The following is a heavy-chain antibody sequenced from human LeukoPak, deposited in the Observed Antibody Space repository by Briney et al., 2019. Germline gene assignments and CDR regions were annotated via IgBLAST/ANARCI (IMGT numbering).Heavy chain of an antibody. D-gene: IGHD4/OR15-4a*01. V-gene: IGHV3-53*01. CDR1: GFTFSSYW. J-gene: IGHJ4*02. Sequence: GGSLRLSCAASGFTFSSYWMHWVRQAPGKGLEWVSFIYSDNTHYSDSVKGRFTISRDNSKNTLYLQTNSLRAEDTAVYYCARRAGAYSHPYDYWGQGTLVAVSS. CDR2: IYSDNT. CDR3: ARRAGAYSHPYDY.